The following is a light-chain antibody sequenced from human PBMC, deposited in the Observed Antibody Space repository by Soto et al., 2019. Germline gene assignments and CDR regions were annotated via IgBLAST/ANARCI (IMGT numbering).Light chain of an antibody. V-gene: IGKV1-33*01. CDR2: DAS. J-gene: IGKJ3*01. CDR1: KSIRSY. Sequence: DLQVPPHKYSLTASVCPAVPITCWASKSIRSYLTWYQQKPGKAPKLLIYDASKRETGVPARFSGSGSGTDFTFTISSLQPEDIATYYCQQRHSLPHTFGAGSKVDI. CDR3: QQRHSLPHT.